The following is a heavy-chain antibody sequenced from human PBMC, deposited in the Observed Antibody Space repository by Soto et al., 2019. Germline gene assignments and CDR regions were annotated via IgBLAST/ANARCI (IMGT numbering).Heavy chain of an antibody. Sequence: GGSLRLSCAASGFTFSRYSMNWVRQAQGKGLECVSSISSSSYIYYADSVKGRFTISRDNAKNSLYLQMNSLRAEDTAVYYCAVYYYDSSGYYPTPGYWGQGTLVTVSS. CDR2: ISSSSYI. J-gene: IGHJ4*02. CDR3: AVYYYDSSGYYPTPGY. V-gene: IGHV3-21*01. CDR1: GFTFSRYS. D-gene: IGHD3-22*01.